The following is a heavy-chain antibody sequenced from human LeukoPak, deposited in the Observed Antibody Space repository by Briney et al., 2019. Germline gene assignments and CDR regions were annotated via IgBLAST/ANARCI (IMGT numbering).Heavy chain of an antibody. CDR3: ARAWVIARLGDAFDI. D-gene: IGHD7-27*01. Sequence: ASVKVSCKASGYTLSNYDISWVRQATGQGLEWMGWMNPNSGNTGYAQKFQGRVTMTRNTSMSTAYMELSSLRSEDTAVYYCARAWVIARLGDAFDIWGQGTVVTVSS. CDR1: GYTLSNYD. CDR2: MNPNSGNT. J-gene: IGHJ3*02. V-gene: IGHV1-8*01.